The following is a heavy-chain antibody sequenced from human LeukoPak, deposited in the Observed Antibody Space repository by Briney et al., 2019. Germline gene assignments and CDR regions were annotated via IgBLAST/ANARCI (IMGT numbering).Heavy chain of an antibody. CDR1: GFTVSSNY. Sequence: GGSLRLSCAASGFTVSSNYMSWVRQAPGKGLEWVSVIYSGGSTYYADSVKGRFTISRDNSKNTLYLQMNSLRAEDTAVYYCAKGSYDSSGYYADAFDIWGQGTMVTVSS. D-gene: IGHD3-22*01. J-gene: IGHJ3*02. CDR3: AKGSYDSSGYYADAFDI. CDR2: IYSGGST. V-gene: IGHV3-66*01.